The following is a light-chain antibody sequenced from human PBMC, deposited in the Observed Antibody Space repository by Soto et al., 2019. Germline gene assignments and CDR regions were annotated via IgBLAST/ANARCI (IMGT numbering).Light chain of an antibody. Sequence: EIVMTQSPATLPVSPGERATLSCRASQSVSSNLAWYQQKPGQAPRLLIYGASTRATGIPARFSGSGSGTEFTLTISSLQSEDFAVYYCQQFNNWPYTFGQGTMLEI. J-gene: IGKJ2*01. CDR1: QSVSSN. CDR2: GAS. V-gene: IGKV3-15*01. CDR3: QQFNNWPYT.